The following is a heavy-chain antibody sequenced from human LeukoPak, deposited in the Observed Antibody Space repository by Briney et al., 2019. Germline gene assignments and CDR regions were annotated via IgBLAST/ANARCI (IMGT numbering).Heavy chain of an antibody. CDR1: GFTFSSYS. CDR2: ISSSSSYI. D-gene: IGHD6-19*01. J-gene: IGHJ4*02. Sequence: GGSLRLSCAASGFTFSSYSMNWVRQAPGKGLEWVSSISSSSSYIYYADSVKGRFTVSRDNAKNSLYLQMNSLRAEDTAVYYCARDWDSSGPYYFDYWGQGTLVTVSS. CDR3: ARDWDSSGPYYFDY. V-gene: IGHV3-21*01.